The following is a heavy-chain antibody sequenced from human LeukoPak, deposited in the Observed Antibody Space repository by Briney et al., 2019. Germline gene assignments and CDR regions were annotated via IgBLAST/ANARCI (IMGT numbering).Heavy chain of an antibody. CDR3: VRDPPGLGLDF. CDR1: GFTLRKHW. J-gene: IGHJ4*02. CDR2: MNNSGSDT. V-gene: IGHV3-74*01. D-gene: IGHD6-19*01. Sequence: GGALRLSCAASGFTLRKHWMDSVRHAPGKGRVWVGCMNNSGSDTSYADSVKGRFTISRGNAKNALYLQMNSLSAEDTAVYYCVRDPPGLGLDFWGQGSLVTVSS.